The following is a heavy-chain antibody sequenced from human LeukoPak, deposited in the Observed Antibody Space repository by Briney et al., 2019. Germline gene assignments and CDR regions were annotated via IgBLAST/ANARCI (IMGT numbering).Heavy chain of an antibody. CDR1: GGSFSGYY. D-gene: IGHD2-15*01. CDR2: INHSGST. CDR3: ARASRIVVVVAAANSSRENVDEYFQH. V-gene: IGHV4-34*01. J-gene: IGHJ1*01. Sequence: SETLSLTCAVYGGSFSGYYWSWIRQPPGKGLEWIGEINHSGSTNYNPSLKSRVTISVDTSKNQFSLKLSSVTAADTAVYYCARASRIVVVVAAANSSRENVDEYFQHWGQGTLVTVSS.